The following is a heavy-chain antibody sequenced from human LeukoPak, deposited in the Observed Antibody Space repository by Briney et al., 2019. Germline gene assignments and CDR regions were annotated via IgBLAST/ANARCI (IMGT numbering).Heavy chain of an antibody. CDR1: GFTFSSYG. CDR3: AKTEYYGSGSYSIDY. V-gene: IGHV3-30*18. J-gene: IGHJ4*02. D-gene: IGHD3-10*01. Sequence: GRSLRLSCAASGFTFSSYGMHWVRQAPGKGLEWVAVISYDGSNKYYADSVKGRFTISRDNSKNTLYLQMNSLRAEDTAVYYCAKTEYYGSGSYSIDYWGQGTLVTVSS. CDR2: ISYDGSNK.